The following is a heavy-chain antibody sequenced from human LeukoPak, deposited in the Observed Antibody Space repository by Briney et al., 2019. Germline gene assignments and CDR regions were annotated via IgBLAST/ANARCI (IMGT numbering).Heavy chain of an antibody. CDR1: GFTFSTYG. CDR3: ARGRYEFSAGMDV. V-gene: IGHV3-33*01. CDR2: VWYDGSNK. D-gene: IGHD5-12*01. J-gene: IGHJ6*02. Sequence: GGSLRLSCAASGFTFSTYGMHWVRQAPGKGLEWVAAVWYDGSNKYYADSVKGRFTISRDNSKNTLYLQMNSLRADDTAVYYCARGRYEFSAGMDVWGQGTTVTVSS.